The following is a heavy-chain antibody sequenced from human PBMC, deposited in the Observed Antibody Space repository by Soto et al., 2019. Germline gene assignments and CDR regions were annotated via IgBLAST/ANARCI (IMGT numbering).Heavy chain of an antibody. J-gene: IGHJ4*02. CDR1: GFTFSSYA. D-gene: IGHD3-22*01. V-gene: IGHV3-23*01. Sequence: GGSLRLSCAASGFTFSSYAMSWVRQAPGKGLEWVSAISGSGGSTYYADSVKGRFTISRDNSKNTLYLQMNSLRAEDTAVYYCAKDPGYSYDSSGSYFDYCGQGALVTVSS. CDR2: ISGSGGST. CDR3: AKDPGYSYDSSGSYFDY.